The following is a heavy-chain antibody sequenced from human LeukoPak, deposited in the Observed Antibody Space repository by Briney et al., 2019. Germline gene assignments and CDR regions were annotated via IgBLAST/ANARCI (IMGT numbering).Heavy chain of an antibody. Sequence: ASVKVSCKASGYRFPSYGITWVRQAPGQGLEWMGWMSAYNGNTNYAQKFQGRVTMTRDTSISTAYMELSRLRSDDTAVYYCARDLWFGELSLNAFDIWGQGTMVTVSS. V-gene: IGHV1-18*01. CDR3: ARDLWFGELSLNAFDI. D-gene: IGHD3-10*01. CDR2: MSAYNGNT. CDR1: GYRFPSYG. J-gene: IGHJ3*02.